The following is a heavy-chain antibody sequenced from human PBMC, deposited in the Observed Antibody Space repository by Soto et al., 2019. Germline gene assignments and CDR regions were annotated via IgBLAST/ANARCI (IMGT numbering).Heavy chain of an antibody. CDR3: ARDRDYAGIDYYMDV. Sequence: PSETLSLTCTVSGGSISSYYWSWIRQPPGKGLEWMGYIYYSGSTNYNPSLKSRVTISVDTSKNQFSLKLSSVTAADTAVYYCARDRDYAGIDYYMDVWGKGSTVTVSS. CDR1: GGSISSYY. D-gene: IGHD4-17*01. CDR2: IYYSGST. J-gene: IGHJ6*03. V-gene: IGHV4-59*01.